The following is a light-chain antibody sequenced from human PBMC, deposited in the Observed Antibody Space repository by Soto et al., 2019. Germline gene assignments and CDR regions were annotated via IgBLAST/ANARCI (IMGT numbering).Light chain of an antibody. V-gene: IGKV3-11*01. CDR2: DAS. CDR3: QQRSNWSIT. CDR1: QSVSSY. J-gene: IGKJ5*01. Sequence: EIVLTQSPATLSLSPGERATLSCRASQSVSSYLAWYQQNPGQAPRLLIYDASNRATGIPARFSGSGSWTDFTLTISSLEPEDFAVYYCQQRSNWSITFGQGTRLESK.